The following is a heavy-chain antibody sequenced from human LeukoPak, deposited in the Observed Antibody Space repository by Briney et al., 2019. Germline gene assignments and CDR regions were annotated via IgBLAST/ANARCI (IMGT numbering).Heavy chain of an antibody. V-gene: IGHV3-11*01. CDR3: ARTHGGIEVTGLTDY. Sequence: PGGSLRLSCAASGFTFTDYYMSWIRQTPGKGLEWTSYISGSGRTIYYEDSVKGRFTISRDNAKNSLYLQMNSLRAEDTAVYYCARTHGGIEVTGLTDYWGQGTLVTVSS. CDR2: ISGSGRTI. D-gene: IGHD6-19*01. J-gene: IGHJ4*02. CDR1: GFTFTDYY.